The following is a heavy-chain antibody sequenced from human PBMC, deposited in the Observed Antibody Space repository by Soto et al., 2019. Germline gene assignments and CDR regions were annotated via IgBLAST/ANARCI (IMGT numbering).Heavy chain of an antibody. J-gene: IGHJ4*02. CDR3: ASVWSGYSGAHF. D-gene: IGHD3-3*01. CDR1: GFTFSSYE. V-gene: IGHV3-48*03. CDR2: ITRGGSTI. Sequence: EVQLVESGGGLVQPGGSLRLSCAASGFTFSSYEMIWVRQAPGEGLECISYITRGGSTIHYADSVKGRFTISRDNAKNSLYLQMNSLRAEDSAVYYCASVWSGYSGAHFWGQGTLVTVSS.